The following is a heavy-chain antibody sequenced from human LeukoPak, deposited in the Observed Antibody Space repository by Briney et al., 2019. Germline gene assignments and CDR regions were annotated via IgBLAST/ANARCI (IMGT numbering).Heavy chain of an antibody. D-gene: IGHD3-16*01. V-gene: IGHV4-4*07. CDR1: VGFMDSYY. CDR2: IYPNENT. CDR3: ATHAYSSPTPLWDY. Sequence: SETLSLTCTVSVGFMDSYYCSWIRQPAGTERKWIGRIYPNENTNYNPSLRGRISMSVDTSKSQYSLKLTSVTAAETAVYYCATHAYSSPTPLWDYWGQGTLVAVS. J-gene: IGHJ4*02.